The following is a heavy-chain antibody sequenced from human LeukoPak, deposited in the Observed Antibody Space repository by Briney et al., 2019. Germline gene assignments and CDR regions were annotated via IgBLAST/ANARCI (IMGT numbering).Heavy chain of an antibody. CDR2: INHSGST. CDR1: GGSSSGFY. Sequence: PSETLSLTCAVYGGSSSGFYWSWIRQPPGKGLEWIGEINHSGSTNYNPSLKSRVTISVDTSKNQFSLKLSAVTAADTAVYFCARSKDSSKWYHNWFDPLGQGTLVTVSS. CDR3: ARSKDSSKWYHNWFDP. D-gene: IGHD6-13*01. V-gene: IGHV4-34*01. J-gene: IGHJ5*02.